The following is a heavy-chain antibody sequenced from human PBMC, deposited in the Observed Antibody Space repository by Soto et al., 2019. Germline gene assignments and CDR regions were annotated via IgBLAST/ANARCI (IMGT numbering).Heavy chain of an antibody. D-gene: IGHD2-15*01. J-gene: IGHJ6*02. CDR1: GGSISSGGYY. CDR2: IYYSGST. V-gene: IGHV4-31*03. Sequence: SETLSLTCTVSGGSISSGGYYWSWIRQHPGKGLEWIGYIYYSGSTYYNPSLKSRVTISVDTSKNQFSLKLSSVTAADTAVYYCASSIRIKDIVVVVAATPWYYYGMDVWGQGTTVTVSS. CDR3: ASSIRIKDIVVVVAATPWYYYGMDV.